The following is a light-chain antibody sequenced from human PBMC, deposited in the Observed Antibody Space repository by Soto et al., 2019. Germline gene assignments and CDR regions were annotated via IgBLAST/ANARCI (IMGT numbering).Light chain of an antibody. CDR1: ESVTNNY. CDR3: QQYGSSPPYN. V-gene: IGKV3-20*01. J-gene: IGKJ2*01. Sequence: EVVLTQSPGTLSLSPGERATLSCRASESVTNNYLAWYQHKPGQAPRLLIYGTFDRATGIPDRFSGSGSGTAFTITISRLEPEDFAVYYCQQYGSSPPYNFGKGTKLEIK. CDR2: GTF.